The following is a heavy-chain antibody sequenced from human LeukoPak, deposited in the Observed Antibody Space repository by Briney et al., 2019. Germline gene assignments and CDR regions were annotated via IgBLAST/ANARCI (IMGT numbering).Heavy chain of an antibody. D-gene: IGHD3-3*01. CDR1: GFTFSSYG. Sequence: PGRSLRLSCAASGFTFSSYGMHWVRQAPGKGLEWVANIKEDGSEKYYVDSVKGRFTISRDNAKNSLYLQMNSLRAEDTAVYYCARDRRGPIFGVLWAPDYWGQGTLVTVSS. CDR3: ARDRRGPIFGVLWAPDY. CDR2: IKEDGSEK. J-gene: IGHJ4*02. V-gene: IGHV3-7*01.